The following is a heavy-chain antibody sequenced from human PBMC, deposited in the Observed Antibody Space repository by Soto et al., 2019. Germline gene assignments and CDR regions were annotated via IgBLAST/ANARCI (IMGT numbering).Heavy chain of an antibody. CDR2: INPNSGGT. D-gene: IGHD2-8*01. Sequence: ASVQVSCKASGYTFTGYYMHWVRQAPGQGLEWMGWINPNSGGTNYAQKFQGRVTMTRDTSISTAYMELSRLRSDDTAVYYCASFDIVLYGMDVWGQGTTVAVSS. CDR1: GYTFTGYY. CDR3: ASFDIVLYGMDV. V-gene: IGHV1-2*02. J-gene: IGHJ6*02.